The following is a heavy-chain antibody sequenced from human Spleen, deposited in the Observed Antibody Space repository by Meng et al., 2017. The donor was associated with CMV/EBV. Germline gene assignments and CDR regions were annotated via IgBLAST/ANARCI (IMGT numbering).Heavy chain of an antibody. Sequence: GESLKISCAASGFTFSSYSMNWVRQAPGKGLEWVSSISSSSSYIYYADSVKGRFTISRDQSKNTLYLQMNSLRVEDTAVYYCARDDGFIRGQGTRVTVSS. CDR2: ISSSSSYI. V-gene: IGHV3-21*01. J-gene: IGHJ3*02. D-gene: IGHD3-10*01. CDR3: ARDDGFI. CDR1: GFTFSSYS.